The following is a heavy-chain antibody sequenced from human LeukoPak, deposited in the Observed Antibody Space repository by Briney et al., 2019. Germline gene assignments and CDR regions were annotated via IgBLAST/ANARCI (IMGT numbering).Heavy chain of an antibody. V-gene: IGHV1-69*06. D-gene: IGHD2-2*01. CDR2: IIPIFGTA. Sequence: GASVKVSCKASGGTFSSYAISWARQAPGQGLEWMGGIIPIFGTANYAQKFQGRVTITADKSTSTAYMELSSLRSEDTAVYYCARDSRRYQLLGIWFDPWGQGTLVTVSS. CDR1: GGTFSSYA. J-gene: IGHJ5*02. CDR3: ARDSRRYQLLGIWFDP.